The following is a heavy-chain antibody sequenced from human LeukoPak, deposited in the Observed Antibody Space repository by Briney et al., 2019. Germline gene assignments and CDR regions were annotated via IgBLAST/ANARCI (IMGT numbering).Heavy chain of an antibody. Sequence: GRSLRLSCAASGFTFSSYGMHWVRQAPGKGLEWVAVISYDGSNKYYADSVKGRFTISRDNSKNTLYLQMNSLRAEDTAVYYCAKESAGSGYSGYDYFEYFQRWGQGTLVTVSS. CDR3: AKESAGSGYSGYDYFEYFQR. CDR2: ISYDGSNK. CDR1: GFTFSSYG. D-gene: IGHD5-12*01. V-gene: IGHV3-30*18. J-gene: IGHJ1*01.